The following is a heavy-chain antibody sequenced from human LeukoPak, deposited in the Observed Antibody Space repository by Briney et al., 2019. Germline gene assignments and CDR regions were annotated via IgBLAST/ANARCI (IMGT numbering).Heavy chain of an antibody. J-gene: IGHJ4*02. CDR3: TSLVGMGIAVTGRQAGY. D-gene: IGHD6-19*01. Sequence: GGSLRLSCAASGFTFSGSAMHWVRQASGKGLEWVGRIRSKANSYATAYAASVKGRFTISRDDSKNTAYLQMNSLKTEDTAVYYCTSLVGMGIAVTGRQAGYWGQGTLVTVSS. CDR2: IRSKANSYAT. CDR1: GFTFSGSA. V-gene: IGHV3-73*01.